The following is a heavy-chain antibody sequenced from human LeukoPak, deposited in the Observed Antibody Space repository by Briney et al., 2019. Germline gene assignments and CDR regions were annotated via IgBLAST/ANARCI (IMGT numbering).Heavy chain of an antibody. V-gene: IGHV3-21*01. Sequence: GGSLRLSCAASGFTFSSYSMNWVRQAPGKGLEWVSSISSSSSYIYYADSVKGRFTISRDNAKNSLYLQMNSLRAEDTAVYYCARDLLRRYYYDSSGYSHWGQGTLVTVSS. CDR2: ISSSSSYI. J-gene: IGHJ4*02. CDR3: ARDLLRRYYYDSSGYSH. CDR1: GFTFSSYS. D-gene: IGHD3-22*01.